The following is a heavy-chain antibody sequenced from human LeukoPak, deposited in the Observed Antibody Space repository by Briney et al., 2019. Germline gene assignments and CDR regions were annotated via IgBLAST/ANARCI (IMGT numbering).Heavy chain of an antibody. Sequence: ASVKVSCKAYGYAFTDYALHWVRQAPGQSLEWMGWITTGRGETRYSQEFQRRITFTRDTSASTVYMDLSDLRSEDTAVYYCARGGKQWRGGNYFDSWGQGTLVAVSS. D-gene: IGHD6-19*01. CDR2: ITTGRGET. CDR1: GYAFTDYA. J-gene: IGHJ4*02. CDR3: ARGGKQWRGGNYFDS. V-gene: IGHV1-3*03.